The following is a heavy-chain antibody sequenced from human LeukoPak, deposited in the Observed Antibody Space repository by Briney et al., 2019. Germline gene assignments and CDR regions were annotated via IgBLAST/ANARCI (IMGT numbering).Heavy chain of an antibody. V-gene: IGHV3-21*01. J-gene: IGHJ4*02. CDR3: AKGGGSSCYSPSDY. CDR2: ISSNINYI. D-gene: IGHD2-15*01. CDR1: GFTFSSHA. Sequence: GGSLRLSCAASGFTFSSHAMNWVRQAPGKGLEWVSSISSNINYIHYADSVKGRFTISRDNAKNSLYLQMNSLRAEDTAVYYCAKGGGSSCYSPSDYWGQGTLVTVSS.